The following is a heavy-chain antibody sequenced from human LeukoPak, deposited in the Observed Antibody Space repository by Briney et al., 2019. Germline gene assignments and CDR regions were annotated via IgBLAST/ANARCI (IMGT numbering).Heavy chain of an antibody. J-gene: IGHJ4*02. Sequence: SETLSLTCAVYGGSFSGYYWSWIRQPPGKGLEWIGEINHSGSTNYNPSLKGRVTISVDTSKNQFSLKLSSVTAADTAVYYCARVKYQLHFDYWGQGTLVTVSS. V-gene: IGHV4-34*01. CDR1: GGSFSGYY. D-gene: IGHD2-2*01. CDR2: INHSGST. CDR3: ARVKYQLHFDY.